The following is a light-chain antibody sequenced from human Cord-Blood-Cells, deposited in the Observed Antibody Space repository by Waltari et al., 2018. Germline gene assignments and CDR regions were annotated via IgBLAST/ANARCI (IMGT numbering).Light chain of an antibody. J-gene: IGKJ5*01. CDR1: QSISSY. CDR3: QQSYSTPIT. V-gene: IGKV1-39*01. Sequence: DIQMTASPSSLSASVGHRVTLTCRASQSISSYLNWYQQKPGKAPKLLIYAASSLQSGVPSRFSGSGSGTDFTLTISSLQPEDFATYYCQQSYSTPITFGQGTRLEIK. CDR2: AAS.